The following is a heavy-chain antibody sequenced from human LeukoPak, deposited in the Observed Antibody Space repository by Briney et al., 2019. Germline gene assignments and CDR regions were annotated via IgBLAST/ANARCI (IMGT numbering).Heavy chain of an antibody. Sequence: GGSLRLSCAAAGFTVSSNYMSWVRQPPGKGLEWVSVIYSGGSTYYADSVKGRFTISRDNSKNTLYLQMNSLRAEDTAVYYCARGNGWYYFDYWGQGTLVTVSS. D-gene: IGHD6-19*01. CDR3: ARGNGWYYFDY. J-gene: IGHJ4*02. CDR2: IYSGGST. CDR1: GFTVSSNY. V-gene: IGHV3-53*01.